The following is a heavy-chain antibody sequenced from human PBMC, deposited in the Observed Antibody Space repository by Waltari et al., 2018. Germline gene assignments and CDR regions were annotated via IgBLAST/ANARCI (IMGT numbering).Heavy chain of an antibody. CDR1: GFTFSSYG. Sequence: QVQLVESGGGVVQPGRSLRLSCAASGFTFSSYGMHWVRQAPGKGLEWVAVIWYDGSNKYYADSVKGRFTISRDNSKNTLYLQMNSLRAEDTAMYYCAKDSSELERSLRAFDIWGQGTMVTVSS. J-gene: IGHJ3*02. CDR2: IWYDGSNK. D-gene: IGHD1-1*01. V-gene: IGHV3-30*18. CDR3: AKDSSELERSLRAFDI.